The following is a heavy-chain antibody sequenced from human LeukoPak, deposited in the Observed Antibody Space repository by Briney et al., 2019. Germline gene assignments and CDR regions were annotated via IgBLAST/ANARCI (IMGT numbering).Heavy chain of an antibody. CDR2: ISSSSSTI. Sequence: GGSLRLSCAASGFTFDDYTMHWVRQAPGKGLEWVSYISSSSSTINYADSVKGRFTISRENAKNSLYLQMNSLRAEDTAVYYCARGFHRRLYDSSAYYSYWGQGTQVTVSS. J-gene: IGHJ4*02. CDR1: GFTFDDYT. CDR3: ARGFHRRLYDSSAYYSY. V-gene: IGHV3-48*01. D-gene: IGHD3-22*01.